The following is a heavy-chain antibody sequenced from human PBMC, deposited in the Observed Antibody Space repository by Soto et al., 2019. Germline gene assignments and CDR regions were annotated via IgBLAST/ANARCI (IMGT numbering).Heavy chain of an antibody. V-gene: IGHV3-30*17. J-gene: IGHJ6*02. CDR3: ARPYCSRPSCPPYYSSYGLNV. D-gene: IGHD2-2*01. Sequence: GGSLRLSCAGSGFILGDYALHWVRQAPGKGLEWLAVISFDGIQKYYADSVQGRFTISRDNSQNTLYLEMNSLIAGDTAVYYCARPYCSRPSCPPYYSSYGLNVWGQGTAVTVSS. CDR1: GFILGDYA. CDR2: ISFDGIQK.